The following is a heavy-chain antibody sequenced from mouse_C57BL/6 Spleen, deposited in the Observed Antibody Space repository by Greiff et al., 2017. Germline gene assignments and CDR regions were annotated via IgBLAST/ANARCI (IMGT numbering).Heavy chain of an antibody. Sequence: QVQLKQSGPELVKPGASVKISCKASGYAFSSSWMNWVKQRPGKGLEWIGRIYPGDGDTNYNGKFKGKATLTADKSSSTAYMQLSSLASEDSAVYCCARTSYYDYDLDYLGQGTTLTVSS. CDR1: GYAFSSSW. CDR3: ARTSYYDYDLDY. CDR2: IYPGDGDT. J-gene: IGHJ2*01. V-gene: IGHV1-82*01. D-gene: IGHD2-4*01.